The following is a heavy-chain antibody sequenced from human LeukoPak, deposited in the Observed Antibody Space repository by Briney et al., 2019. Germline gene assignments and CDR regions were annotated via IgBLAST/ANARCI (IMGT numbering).Heavy chain of an antibody. V-gene: IGHV4-59*01. Sequence: SETLSLTCTVSGGSISSYYWSWIRQPPGKGLEWIGYIYYSGSTNYNPSLKSRVTISVNTSKNQFSLKLSSVTAADTAVYYCARGPPPHYYGSAYMDVWGKGTTVTVSS. D-gene: IGHD3-10*01. CDR2: IYYSGST. CDR3: ARGPPPHYYGSAYMDV. CDR1: GGSISSYY. J-gene: IGHJ6*03.